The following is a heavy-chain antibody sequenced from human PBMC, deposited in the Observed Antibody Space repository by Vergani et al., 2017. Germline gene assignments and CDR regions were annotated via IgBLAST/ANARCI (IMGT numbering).Heavy chain of an antibody. D-gene: IGHD3-10*01. Sequence: QVQLQESGPGLVKPSETLTLTCDVSDSSIMTNPYWGWFRQSPGKGLEWIWCIHNSGKTHYNSSLKIIVSISIVSSSKFSMSLTSVTAADTAIYYCARHRGSGGFFPSSYFSGMDVWGHGTTVTVSS. CDR1: DSSIMTNPY. CDR3: ARHRGSGGFFPSSYFSGMDV. CDR2: IHNSGKT. V-gene: IGHV4-38-2*01. J-gene: IGHJ6*02.